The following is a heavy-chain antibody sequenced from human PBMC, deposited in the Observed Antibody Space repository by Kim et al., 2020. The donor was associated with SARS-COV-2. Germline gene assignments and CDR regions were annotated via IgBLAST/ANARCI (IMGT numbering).Heavy chain of an antibody. D-gene: IGHD6-13*01. Sequence: GESLKISCKGSGYSFTSYWIGWVRQMPGKGLEWMGIIYPGDSDTRYSPSFQGQVTISADKSISTAYLQWSSLKASDTAMYYCARGSSSWYDSGRPYYYYMDVWGKGTTVTVSS. CDR2: IYPGDSDT. CDR1: GYSFTSYW. CDR3: ARGSSSWYDSGRPYYYYMDV. J-gene: IGHJ6*03. V-gene: IGHV5-51*01.